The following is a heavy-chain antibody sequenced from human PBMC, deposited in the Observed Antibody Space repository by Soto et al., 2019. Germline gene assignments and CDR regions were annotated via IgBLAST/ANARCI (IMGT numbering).Heavy chain of an antibody. CDR3: ARERDSSSWDETFRTTHGMDV. J-gene: IGHJ6*02. CDR1: GDSVSSNSAA. CDR2: TYYRSKWYN. Sequence: PSQTLSLTCAISGDSVSSNSAAWNWIRQSPSRGLEWLGRTYYRSKWYNDYAVSMKSRITINPDTSKNQFSLQLNSVTPEDTAVYYCARERDSSSWDETFRTTHGMDVWGQGTTVTVS. V-gene: IGHV6-1*01. D-gene: IGHD6-13*01.